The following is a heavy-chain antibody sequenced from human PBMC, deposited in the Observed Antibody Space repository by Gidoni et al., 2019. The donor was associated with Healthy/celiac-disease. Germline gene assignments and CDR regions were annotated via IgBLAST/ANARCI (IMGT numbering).Heavy chain of an antibody. CDR2: IWYDGSNK. Sequence: QVQLVESGGGVVQPGRSRRVSCAAAGVTFSSYGMHWVRQAPGKGLELVAVIWYDGSNKYYADSVKGRFTISRDNSKNTLYLQMNSLRAEDTAVYYCARAMVQKNNWFDPWGQGTLVTVSS. J-gene: IGHJ5*02. V-gene: IGHV3-33*01. CDR3: ARAMVQKNNWFDP. D-gene: IGHD3-10*01. CDR1: GVTFSSYG.